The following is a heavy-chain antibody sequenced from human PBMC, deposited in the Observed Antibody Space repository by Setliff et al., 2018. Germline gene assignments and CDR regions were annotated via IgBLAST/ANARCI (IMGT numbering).Heavy chain of an antibody. V-gene: IGHV2-5*02. CDR1: GFSLTTPGVG. D-gene: IGHD3-10*01. Sequence: SGPTLVNPTETLTLTCSFSGFSLTTPGVGVGWIRQPPGKALEWLALIYWDDAKRFSPSLHSRLTITKDTSKNQVVLTMTNMDPVDTATYYCAHRGGYGAGSLYYFDVWGQGSPVTAPQ. CDR2: IYWDDAK. CDR3: AHRGGYGAGSLYYFDV. J-gene: IGHJ4*02.